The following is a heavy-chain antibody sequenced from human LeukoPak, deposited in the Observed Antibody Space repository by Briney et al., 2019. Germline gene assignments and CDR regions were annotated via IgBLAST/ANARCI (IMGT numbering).Heavy chain of an antibody. CDR1: GYTFTGYY. V-gene: IGHV1-2*02. CDR3: AFICAEVGDYYYGMDV. CDR2: INPNSGGT. J-gene: IGHJ6*02. D-gene: IGHD2/OR15-2a*01. Sequence: ASVKVSCKASGYTFTGYYMHWVRQAPGQGLEWMGWINPNSGGTNYAQKFQGRVTMTRDTSISTAYMELCRLRSDDTAVYYCAFICAEVGDYYYGMDVWGQGTTVTVSS.